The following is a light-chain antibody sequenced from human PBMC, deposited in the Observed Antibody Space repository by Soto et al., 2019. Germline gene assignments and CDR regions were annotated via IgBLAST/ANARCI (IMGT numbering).Light chain of an antibody. V-gene: IGKV1-5*03. Sequence: DIQMTQSPSTLSAFVGERVTITCRASHYVSSSLAGYQQKPGKAPKLMIYKTSILESGVPSRFSGSASGTEFTLSISSLQPDDFATYWCQQYNTYPWTFGQGTKVEIK. CDR1: HYVSSS. CDR3: QQYNTYPWT. J-gene: IGKJ1*01. CDR2: KTS.